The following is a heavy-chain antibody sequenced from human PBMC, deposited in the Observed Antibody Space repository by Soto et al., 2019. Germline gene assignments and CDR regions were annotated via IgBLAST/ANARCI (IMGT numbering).Heavy chain of an antibody. Sequence: GGSLRLSCAAPGFTFSDYYMSWIRQDPGKGLEWVSYISSSGPNIYYADSLKGRFTISRDNAKNSLYLQMHSLRAEDTAVYYCARGGYSYGYFDYWGQGTLVTVSS. D-gene: IGHD5-18*01. CDR3: ARGGYSYGYFDY. V-gene: IGHV3-11*01. CDR1: GFTFSDYY. CDR2: ISSSGPNI. J-gene: IGHJ4*02.